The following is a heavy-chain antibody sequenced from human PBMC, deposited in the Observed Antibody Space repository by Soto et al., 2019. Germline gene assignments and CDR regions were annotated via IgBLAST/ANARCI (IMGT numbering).Heavy chain of an antibody. CDR2: IVAGSGNT. CDR1: GFNFRSTA. D-gene: IGHD3-22*01. CDR3: AADPYYYDSSDYYSFDQ. J-gene: IGHJ4*02. Sequence: GASVKVSCKASGFNFRSTAVQWVRQARGQRLEWIGWIVAGSGNTNYAQNFQERVTITRDMSTSTAYMDVSSLRSEDTAVYYCAADPYYYDSSDYYSFDQWGQGTLVTV. V-gene: IGHV1-58*01.